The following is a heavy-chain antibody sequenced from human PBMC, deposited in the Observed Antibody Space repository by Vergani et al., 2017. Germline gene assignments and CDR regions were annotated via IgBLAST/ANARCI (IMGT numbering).Heavy chain of an antibody. CDR3: ARVKHYYYGMDV. CDR1: GGSFSGYY. J-gene: IGHJ6*02. Sequence: QVQLQQWGAGLLKPSETLSLTCAVYGGSFSGYYWSWIRQPPGKGLEWIGYINYSGSTNYNPSLKSRVTISVDPSKNQFSLNLSSVTAADTAVYYCARVKHYYYGMDVWGQGTTVTGSS. V-gene: IGHV4-34*01. CDR2: INYSGST.